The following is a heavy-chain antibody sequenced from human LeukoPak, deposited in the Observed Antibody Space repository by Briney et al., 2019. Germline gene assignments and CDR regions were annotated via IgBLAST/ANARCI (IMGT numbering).Heavy chain of an antibody. CDR2: ISYDGRNQ. CDR3: ARYGAFLDY. V-gene: IGHV3-30*04. Sequence: GGSLSLSCAASGFIFSNYAMHWVRQAPGKGLEWVAVISYDGRNQYYADAVKGRFTVSRDNSKSTLYLQMNSLRGEDTAVYTCARYGAFLDYWGRGTLVTVSS. CDR1: GFIFSNYA. D-gene: IGHD3-3*02. J-gene: IGHJ4*02.